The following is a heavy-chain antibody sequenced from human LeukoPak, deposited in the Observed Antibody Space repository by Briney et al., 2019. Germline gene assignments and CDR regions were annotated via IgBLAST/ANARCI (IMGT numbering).Heavy chain of an antibody. CDR2: IYYSGST. Sequence: KTSETLSLTCTVPGGSISSGGYYWSWIRQHPGKGLEWIGYIYYSGSTYYNPSLKSRVTISVDTSKNQFSLKLSSVTAADTAVYYCARVPTTMVRGVTSKPFDYWGQGTLVTVSS. CDR3: ARVPTTMVRGVTSKPFDY. D-gene: IGHD3-10*01. V-gene: IGHV4-31*03. J-gene: IGHJ4*02. CDR1: GGSISSGGYY.